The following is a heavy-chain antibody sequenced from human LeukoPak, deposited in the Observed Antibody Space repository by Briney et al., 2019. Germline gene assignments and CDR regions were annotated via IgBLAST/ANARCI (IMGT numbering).Heavy chain of an antibody. CDR1: GGSISSGSYY. D-gene: IGHD3-10*01. CDR2: IYTSGST. V-gene: IGHV4-61*02. CDR3: ARGVFNPPIYYGSGSSTSGNGFDP. J-gene: IGHJ5*02. Sequence: SETLSLTCTVSGGSISSGSYYWSWIRQPAGKGLEWIGRIYTSGSTNYNPSLKSRVTISVDTSKNQFSLKLSSVTAADTAVYFCARGVFNPPIYYGSGSSTSGNGFDPGGQGTVVTVSS.